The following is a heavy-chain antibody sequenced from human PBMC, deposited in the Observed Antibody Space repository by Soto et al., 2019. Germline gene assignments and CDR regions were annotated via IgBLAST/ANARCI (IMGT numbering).Heavy chain of an antibody. CDR3: ARQSGSGRSYYYYGMDV. J-gene: IGHJ6*02. D-gene: IGHD3-10*01. CDR1: GGSISSYY. CDR2: IYYSGST. Sequence: PSETVSLTSTVSGGSISSYYWSWIRQPPGKVLEWIGYIYYSGSTNYNPSLKSRVTISVDTSKNQFSLKLSSVTAADTAVYYCARQSGSGRSYYYYGMDVWGQGTTVTVSS. V-gene: IGHV4-59*01.